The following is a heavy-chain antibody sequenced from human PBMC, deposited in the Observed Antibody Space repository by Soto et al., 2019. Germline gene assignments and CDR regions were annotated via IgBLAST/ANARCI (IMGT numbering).Heavy chain of an antibody. CDR3: ARARPLYGDSDAFDI. J-gene: IGHJ3*02. V-gene: IGHV4-59*01. CDR1: GGSISSYY. Sequence: ETLCLTCTVSGGSISSYYWSWIRQPPGKGLEWIGYIYYSGSTNYNPSLKSRVTISVDTSKNQFSLKLSSVTAADTAVYYCARARPLYGDSDAFDIWGQGTMVTVSS. CDR2: IYYSGST. D-gene: IGHD4-17*01.